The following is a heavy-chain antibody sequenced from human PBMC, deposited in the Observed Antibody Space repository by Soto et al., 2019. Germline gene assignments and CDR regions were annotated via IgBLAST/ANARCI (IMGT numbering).Heavy chain of an antibody. J-gene: IGHJ6*03. Sequence: GASVKVSCKASGFTFTSSAVQWVRQARGQRLEWIGWIVVGSGNTNYAQKFQERVSITRDMSTRTAYMELSSLRSEDTAVYYCAKASSKTGYSSCWYPKGYYYYHMDVWAKGTTVTGSS. CDR1: GFTFTSSA. D-gene: IGHD6-19*01. V-gene: IGHV1-58*01. CDR2: IVVGSGNT. CDR3: AKASSKTGYSSCWYPKGYYYYHMDV.